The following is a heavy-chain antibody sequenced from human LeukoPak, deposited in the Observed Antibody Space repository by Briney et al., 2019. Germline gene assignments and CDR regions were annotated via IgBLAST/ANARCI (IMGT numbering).Heavy chain of an antibody. J-gene: IGHJ4*02. V-gene: IGHV3-11*04. D-gene: IGHD3-10*01. CDR1: GFTFSDYY. CDR2: ISSSGSTI. CDR3: ARALYGSGSYYPFDY. Sequence: GGSLRLSCAASGFTFSDYYMSWIRQAPGKGLEWVSYISSSGSTIYYADSVKGRFTISRDNAKNSLYLQTNSLRAEDTAVYYCARALYGSGSYYPFDYWGQGTLVTVSS.